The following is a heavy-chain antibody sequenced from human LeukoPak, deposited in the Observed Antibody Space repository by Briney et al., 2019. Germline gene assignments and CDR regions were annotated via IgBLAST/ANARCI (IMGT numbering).Heavy chain of an antibody. D-gene: IGHD6-13*01. V-gene: IGHV1-2*02. J-gene: IGHJ5*02. CDR1: GYTFTGYY. Sequence: ASVKVSCKASGYTFTGYYMHWVRQAPGQGLEWMGWINPNSGGTNYAQKLQGRVTMTTDTSTSTAYMELRSLRSDDTAVYYCARILAANNWFDPWGQGTLVTVSS. CDR2: INPNSGGT. CDR3: ARILAANNWFDP.